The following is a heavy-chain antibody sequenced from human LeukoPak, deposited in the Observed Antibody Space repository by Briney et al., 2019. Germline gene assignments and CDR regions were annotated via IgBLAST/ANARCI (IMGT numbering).Heavy chain of an antibody. Sequence: SETLSLTCTVSGASISSSLYYWSWIRQPPGKGLEWIGEINHSGSTNYNPSLKSRVTISVDTSKNQFSLKLSSVTAADTAVYYCASRVRRGPRPYNYWGQGTLVTVSS. D-gene: IGHD3-10*02. CDR2: INHSGST. J-gene: IGHJ4*02. CDR3: ASRVRRGPRPYNY. V-gene: IGHV4-39*07. CDR1: GASISSSLYY.